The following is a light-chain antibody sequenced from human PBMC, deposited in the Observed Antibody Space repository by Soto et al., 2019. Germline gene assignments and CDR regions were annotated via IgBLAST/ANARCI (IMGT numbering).Light chain of an antibody. CDR1: QYISTY. V-gene: IGKV1-39*01. CDR2: KAS. Sequence: DIQMTQSPSSLSASVGDSLIITCRASQYISTYLNWYQQKPGKAPKLLIYKASSLESGVPSRFSGSGSGTDFTLTISSLQPEDFATYYCQQSYSNPWTFGQGTKVDI. CDR3: QQSYSNPWT. J-gene: IGKJ1*01.